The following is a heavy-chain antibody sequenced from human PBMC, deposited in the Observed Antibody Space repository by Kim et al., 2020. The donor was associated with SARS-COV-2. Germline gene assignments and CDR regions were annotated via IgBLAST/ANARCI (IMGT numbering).Heavy chain of an antibody. CDR3: ARARSGSGSIPSDY. CDR1: GGSFSGYY. V-gene: IGHV4-34*01. CDR2: INHSGST. D-gene: IGHD3-10*01. J-gene: IGHJ4*02. Sequence: SETLSLTCAVYGGSFSGYYWSWIRQPPGKGLEWIGEINHSGSTNYNPSLKSRVTISVDTSKNQFSLKLSSVTAADTAVYYCARARSGSGSIPSDYWGQGTLVTVSS.